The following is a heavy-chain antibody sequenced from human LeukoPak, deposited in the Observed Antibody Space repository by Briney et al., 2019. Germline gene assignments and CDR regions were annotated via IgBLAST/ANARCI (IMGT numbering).Heavy chain of an antibody. V-gene: IGHV3-23*01. CDR2: ISGSGGST. Sequence: PGASLRLSCAVSGFTFSSYAMSWVRQAPGKGLEWVSAISGSGGSTYYADSVKGRFTISRDNSKNTLYLQMNSLRAEDTAVYYCAKDIAARPACFDYWGQGTLVTVSS. CDR1: GFTFSSYA. D-gene: IGHD6-6*01. CDR3: AKDIAARPACFDY. J-gene: IGHJ4*02.